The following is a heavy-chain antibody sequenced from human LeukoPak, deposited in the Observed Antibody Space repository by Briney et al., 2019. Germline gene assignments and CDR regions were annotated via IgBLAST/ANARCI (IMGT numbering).Heavy chain of an antibody. CDR1: GFTFSSYW. CDR2: INTDGSTT. Sequence: GGSLRLSCGASGFTFSSYWMHWVRQAPGKGLVWVSRINTDGSTTNYADSVKGRYTISRDNAENTLYLQMNSLRAEDTAVYYCARGSPAAVWGKGALVTVSS. J-gene: IGHJ4*02. D-gene: IGHD6-25*01. CDR3: ARGSPAAV. V-gene: IGHV3-74*01.